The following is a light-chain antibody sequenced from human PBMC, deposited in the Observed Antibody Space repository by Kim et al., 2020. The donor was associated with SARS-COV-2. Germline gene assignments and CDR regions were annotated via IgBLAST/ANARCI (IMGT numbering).Light chain of an antibody. CDR3: QSYDSSNQV. Sequence: NFMLTQPHSVSESPGKTVTISCTRSSGSIATNYVQWYQLRPGSSPTTVIYEDNQRPSGVPDRFSGSIDSSSNSASLTISGLKTENEADYYCQSYDSSNQVLGGGT. CDR1: SGSIATNY. CDR2: EDN. J-gene: IGLJ3*02. V-gene: IGLV6-57*01.